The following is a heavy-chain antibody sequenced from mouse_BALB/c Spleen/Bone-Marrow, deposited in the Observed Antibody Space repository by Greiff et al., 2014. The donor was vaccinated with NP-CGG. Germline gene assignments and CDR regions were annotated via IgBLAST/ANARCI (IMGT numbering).Heavy chain of an antibody. D-gene: IGHD1-1*01. CDR2: ISTYSGNT. Sequence: VQLQQSGPELVRPGVSVKISCKGSGYTFTDYAMHWVEQSHAKSLEWIGVISTYSGNTNYNQKFKGKATMTVDKSSSTAYMELARMPSEASALDYCARYGSIYYVTDHRGQGPSAPVPS. CDR3: ARYGSIYYVTDH. CDR1: GYTFTDYA. J-gene: IGHJ4*01. V-gene: IGHV1-67*01.